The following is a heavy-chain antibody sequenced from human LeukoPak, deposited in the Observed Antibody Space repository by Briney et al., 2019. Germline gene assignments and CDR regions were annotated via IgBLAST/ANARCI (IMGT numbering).Heavy chain of an antibody. Sequence: SETLSLTCAVYGGSFSGYYWSWIRQPPGKGLEWIGEINHSGSTNYNPSLKSRVTISVDTSKNQFSLKLSSVTAAGTAVYYCARGRKIGHCSSTSCWSTDFDYWGQGTLVTVSS. CDR2: INHSGST. CDR3: ARGRKIGHCSSTSCWSTDFDY. D-gene: IGHD2-2*01. CDR1: GGSFSGYY. J-gene: IGHJ4*02. V-gene: IGHV4-34*01.